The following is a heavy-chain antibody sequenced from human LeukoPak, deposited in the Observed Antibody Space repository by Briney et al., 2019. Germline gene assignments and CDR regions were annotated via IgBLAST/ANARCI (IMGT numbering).Heavy chain of an antibody. D-gene: IGHD3-3*01. CDR1: AFIFSGHW. Sequence: GGSLRLSCEGSAFIFSGHWMNWVRQTPGKGLEWVASIKEDGSERQYVDSVKGRFSISRDNTKGSLFLQLKSLRAEDTAVYYCAKDATYYDFWSGYRKDWGQGTLVTVSS. CDR2: IKEDGSER. V-gene: IGHV3-7*03. J-gene: IGHJ4*02. CDR3: AKDATYYDFWSGYRKD.